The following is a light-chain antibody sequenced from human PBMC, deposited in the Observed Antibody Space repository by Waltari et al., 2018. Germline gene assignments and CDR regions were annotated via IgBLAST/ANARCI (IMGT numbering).Light chain of an antibody. Sequence: DIQMTQSPSSLSASVGDRVTITCRASQSISNYLNWYQQKPGEAPKLLIYSASTLQSGVPPRFSGSGSGTDYTLTIFDLQPEDFATYYCQQTYITPPHSFGQGTKLEI. CDR2: SAS. J-gene: IGKJ2*03. CDR1: QSISNY. V-gene: IGKV1-39*01. CDR3: QQTYITPPHS.